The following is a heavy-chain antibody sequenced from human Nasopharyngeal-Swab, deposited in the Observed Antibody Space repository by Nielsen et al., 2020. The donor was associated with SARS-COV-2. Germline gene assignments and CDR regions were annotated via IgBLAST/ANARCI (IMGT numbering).Heavy chain of an antibody. D-gene: IGHD2-2*02. Sequence: VRQAPGKGLEWVAVISYDGSNKYYADSVKGRFTISRDNSKNTLYLQMNSLRAEDTAVYYCARVRKDCSSTSCYTSDYWGQGTRVTVSS. J-gene: IGHJ4*02. V-gene: IGHV3-30-3*01. CDR2: ISYDGSNK. CDR3: ARVRKDCSSTSCYTSDY.